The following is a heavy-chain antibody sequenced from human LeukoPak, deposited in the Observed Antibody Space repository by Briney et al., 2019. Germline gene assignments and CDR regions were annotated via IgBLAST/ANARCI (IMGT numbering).Heavy chain of an antibody. CDR3: ARDEEL. J-gene: IGHJ2*01. CDR1: GFTFSTYA. V-gene: IGHV3-30*03. CDR2: ISYDGSNK. Sequence: GGSLRLSCAASGFTFSTYAMHWVRQAPGKGLEWVAVISYDGSNKYYPDSVKGRFTISRDNSKNTLFLQMNSLRTDDTAVYYCARDEELWGRGTLVSVSS.